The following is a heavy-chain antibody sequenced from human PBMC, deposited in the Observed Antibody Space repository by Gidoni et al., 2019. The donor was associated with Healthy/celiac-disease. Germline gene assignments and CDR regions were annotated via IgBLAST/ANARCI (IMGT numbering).Heavy chain of an antibody. CDR1: GGTFRSYA. J-gene: IGHJ4*02. Sequence: QVQLVQPGAEAKKPGSSVTVSCKASGGTFRSYAISWVRQAPGQGLEWMGGIIPIFGTANYAQKFQGRVTITADESTSTAYLELSSLRSEDTAVYYCARVLEPYDSSGHGCDYWGQGTLVTVSS. D-gene: IGHD3-22*01. V-gene: IGHV1-69*01. CDR3: ARVLEPYDSSGHGCDY. CDR2: IIPIFGTA.